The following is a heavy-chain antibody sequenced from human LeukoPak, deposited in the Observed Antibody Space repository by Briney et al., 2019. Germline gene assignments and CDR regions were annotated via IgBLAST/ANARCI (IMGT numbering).Heavy chain of an antibody. J-gene: IGHJ5*02. CDR3: AGVTGYSHIP. D-gene: IGHD6-13*01. Sequence: PGGSLRLSCAGSGFRFSSYRMNWGRQSPGKGLEWVSFISGTSTTIDYADSVKGRFTISRDNAKNSLYLQMNSLRAEDTAVYYCAGVTGYSHIPWGQGTLVTVSS. CDR1: GFRFSSYR. CDR2: ISGTSTTI. V-gene: IGHV3-48*04.